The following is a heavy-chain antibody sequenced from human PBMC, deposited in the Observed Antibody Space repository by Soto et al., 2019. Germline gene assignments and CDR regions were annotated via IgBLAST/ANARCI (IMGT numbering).Heavy chain of an antibody. CDR2: ISSSSSTI. J-gene: IGHJ5*02. CDR3: ARDNFPGGGEPT. Sequence: EVQLVESGGGLVQPGGSLRLSCAASGFTFSSYSMNWVRQAPGKGLEWVSYISSSSSTIYYADSVKGRFTISRDNAKNSLSLQMNSLRDEDTAVYYCARDNFPGGGEPTWGQGTLVTVSS. D-gene: IGHD3-16*01. CDR1: GFTFSSYS. V-gene: IGHV3-48*02.